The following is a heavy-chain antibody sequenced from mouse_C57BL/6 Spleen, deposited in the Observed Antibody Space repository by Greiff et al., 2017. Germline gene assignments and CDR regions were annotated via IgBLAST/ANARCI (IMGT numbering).Heavy chain of an antibody. Sequence: VQLQQPGAELVRPGSSVKLSCKASGYTFTSYWMDWVKQRPGQGLEWIGNIYPSDSETHYNQKFKDKATLTVDKSSSTAYMQLRSLTSEDSAVYYCARRGYGSSYGDYWGQGTTLTVSS. CDR2: IYPSDSET. CDR3: ARRGYGSSYGDY. D-gene: IGHD1-1*01. CDR1: GYTFTSYW. V-gene: IGHV1-61*01. J-gene: IGHJ2*01.